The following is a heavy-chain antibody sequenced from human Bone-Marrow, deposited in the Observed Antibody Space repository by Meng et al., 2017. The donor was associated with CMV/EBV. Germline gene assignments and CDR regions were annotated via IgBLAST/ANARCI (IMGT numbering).Heavy chain of an antibody. D-gene: IGHD3-10*01. CDR3: ARDGPFGELFLYFDY. Sequence: GQLVQFGAEVKKPGASVKVSCKASGYTFTSYGISWVRQAPGQGLEWMGWISAYNGNTNYAQKLQGRVTMTTDTSTSTAYMELRSLRSDDTAVYYCARDGPFGELFLYFDYWGQGTLVTVSS. CDR2: ISAYNGNT. CDR1: GYTFTSYG. V-gene: IGHV1-18*01. J-gene: IGHJ4*02.